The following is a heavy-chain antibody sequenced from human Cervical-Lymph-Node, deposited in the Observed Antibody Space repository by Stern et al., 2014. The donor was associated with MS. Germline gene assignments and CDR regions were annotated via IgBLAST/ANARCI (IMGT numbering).Heavy chain of an antibody. J-gene: IGHJ5*02. CDR2: IYHSGST. CDR3: ARNKGEGVTGPFDP. D-gene: IGHD2-8*02. CDR1: GDSISSSNW. Sequence: QLVQSGPGLVKPSGTLSLTCAVSGDSISSSNWWNWVRQAPGKGLEWIGEIYHSGSTNYNPSLKSRVTMSVDKSKNQFSLKLSSVTAADTAVYYCARNKGEGVTGPFDPWGQGTLVTVSS. V-gene: IGHV4-4*02.